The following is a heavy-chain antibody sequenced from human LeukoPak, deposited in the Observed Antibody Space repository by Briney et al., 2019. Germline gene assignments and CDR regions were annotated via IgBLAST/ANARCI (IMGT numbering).Heavy chain of an antibody. CDR3: APFNHDQNMFDQ. J-gene: IGHJ4*02. CDR2: VIPSSGGT. CDR1: GYTFTDYY. V-gene: IGHV1-2*02. D-gene: IGHD2/OR15-2a*01. Sequence: ASVKVSCKASGYTFTDYYMHWVRQAPGQGLEWMGWVIPSSGGTTYAEKFQDRVAMTRGTSISTAYMELTRLTSDDTAVYYCAPFNHDQNMFDQWGQGTLVTVSS.